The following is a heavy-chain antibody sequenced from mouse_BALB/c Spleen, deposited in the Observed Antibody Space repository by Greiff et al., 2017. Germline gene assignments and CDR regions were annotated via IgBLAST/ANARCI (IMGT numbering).Heavy chain of an antibody. CDR3: ARGVGFYAMDY. J-gene: IGHJ4*01. D-gene: IGHD2-2*01. V-gene: IGHV5-9-4*01. Sequence: EVKLVESGGGLVKPGGSLKLSCAASGFTFSSYTMSWVRQSPEKRLEWVAEISSGGSYTYYPDTVTGRFTISRDNAKNTLYLEMSSLRSEDTAMYYCARGVGFYAMDYWGQGTSVTVSS. CDR1: GFTFSSYT. CDR2: ISSGGSYT.